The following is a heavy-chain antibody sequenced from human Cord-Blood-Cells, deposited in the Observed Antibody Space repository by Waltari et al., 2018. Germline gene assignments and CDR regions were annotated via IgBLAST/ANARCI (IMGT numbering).Heavy chain of an antibody. D-gene: IGHD1-7*01. Sequence: QVQRGQSGAEVTKPGASVKTPCKASGYTVTGSYIPWVRQAPGQGLEWMGWINPNSGGTNYAQKFQGWVTMTRDTSISTAYMELSRLRSDDTAVYYCARGDWNYLFAFDIWGQGTMVTVSS. V-gene: IGHV1-2*04. CDR1: GYTVTGSY. CDR3: ARGDWNYLFAFDI. J-gene: IGHJ3*02. CDR2: INPNSGGT.